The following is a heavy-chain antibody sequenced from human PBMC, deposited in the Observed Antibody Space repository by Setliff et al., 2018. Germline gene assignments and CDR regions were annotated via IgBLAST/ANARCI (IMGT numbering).Heavy chain of an antibody. V-gene: IGHV4-34*01. CDR1: GESFSNNY. CDR2: SNHGGST. D-gene: IGHD3-10*01. CDR3: ARDNRARHYMDV. J-gene: IGHJ6*03. Sequence: SETLSLTCSVYGESFSNNYWSWIRQTPGKGLEWIGGSNHGGSTSYHPSLKRRLTMSVYTSKNQFSLKLTPVTAADTAVYYCARDNRARHYMDVWGKGTTVTVSS.